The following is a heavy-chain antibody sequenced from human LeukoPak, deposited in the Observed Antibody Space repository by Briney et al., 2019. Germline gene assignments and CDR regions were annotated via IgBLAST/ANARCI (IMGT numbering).Heavy chain of an antibody. CDR1: GFTFSSYS. D-gene: IGHD2-2*01. CDR3: ARDPRLGHCSSTSCWSY. CDR2: ISSSSSYI. V-gene: IGHV3-21*01. J-gene: IGHJ4*02. Sequence: GGSLRLSCAASGFTFSSYSMNWDRQAPGKGLEWVSSISSSSSYIYYADSAKGRFTISRDNAKNSLYLQMNSLRAEDTAVYYCARDPRLGHCSSTSCWSYWGQGTLVTVSS.